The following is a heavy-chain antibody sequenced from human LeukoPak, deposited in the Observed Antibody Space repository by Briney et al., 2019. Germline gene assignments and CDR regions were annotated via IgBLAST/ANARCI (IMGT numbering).Heavy chain of an antibody. V-gene: IGHV1-2*04. J-gene: IGHJ6*02. CDR2: INPNSGGT. Sequence: ASVKVSCKASGYTFTGYYMHWVRQAPGQGLEWMGWINPNSGGTNYAQKFQGWVTMTRDTSISTAYMELSRLRSDDTAVYYCARVVPAATDYYYGMDVWGQGTTVTVSS. CDR3: ARVVPAATDYYYGMDV. D-gene: IGHD2-2*01. CDR1: GYTFTGYY.